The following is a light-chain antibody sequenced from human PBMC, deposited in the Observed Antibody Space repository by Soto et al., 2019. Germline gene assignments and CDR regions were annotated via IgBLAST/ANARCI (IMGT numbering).Light chain of an antibody. CDR3: QQSYSTPPIT. J-gene: IGKJ5*01. Sequence: DIQMTQSPSSLSASVGDRVTITCRASQSISTFLNWYQQKPGKAPKLLIYAASSLQTGVPSRFSGSGSGTDFTLTINSLQPEDFATYYCQQSYSTPPITFGQGTRLEI. CDR2: AAS. CDR1: QSISTF. V-gene: IGKV1-39*01.